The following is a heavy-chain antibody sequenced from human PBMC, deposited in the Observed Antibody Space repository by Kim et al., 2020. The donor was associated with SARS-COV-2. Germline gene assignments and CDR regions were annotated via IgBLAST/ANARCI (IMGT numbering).Heavy chain of an antibody. J-gene: IGHJ4*02. Sequence: GGSLRLSCAASGFTVNSDYMSWVRQAPGKGLEWVSIIYNDGRTYYADSVKGRFTISRDNSKNTVYLQMNSLRAEDTAIYYCARGEQWLGGDYWGQGTLVTVSS. CDR2: IYNDGRT. V-gene: IGHV3-53*01. CDR3: ARGEQWLGGDY. CDR1: GFTVNSDY. D-gene: IGHD6-19*01.